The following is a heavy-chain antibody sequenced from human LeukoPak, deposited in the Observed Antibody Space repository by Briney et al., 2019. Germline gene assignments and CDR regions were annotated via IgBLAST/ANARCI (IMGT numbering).Heavy chain of an antibody. CDR2: ICTSSSYI. J-gene: IGHJ4*02. CDR1: GFPFRRYS. V-gene: IGHV3-21*01. CDR3: ARDRSTNSYAEYFFDY. Sequence: PGGSLRLSCAASGFPFRRYSMNWVRQAPGKGLEWVSSICTSSSYIYYADSVKGRFTISRDNAKNLLYLQMNSLRAEDTAVYHCARDRSTNSYAEYFFDYWGQGTLVTVSS. D-gene: IGHD3-16*01.